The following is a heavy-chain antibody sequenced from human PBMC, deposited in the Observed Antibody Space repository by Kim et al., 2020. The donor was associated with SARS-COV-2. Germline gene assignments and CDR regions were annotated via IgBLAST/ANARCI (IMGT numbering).Heavy chain of an antibody. CDR3: ARGDYGSGSYSY. J-gene: IGHJ4*02. V-gene: IGHV4-59*09. D-gene: IGHD3-10*01. Sequence: NYTPSLKSRVTIAVDTSKNQFSLKLSSVTAADTAVYYCARGDYGSGSYSYWGQGTLVTVSS.